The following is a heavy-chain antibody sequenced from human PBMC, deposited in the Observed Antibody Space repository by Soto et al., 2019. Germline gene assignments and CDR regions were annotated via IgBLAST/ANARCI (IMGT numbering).Heavy chain of an antibody. J-gene: IGHJ4*01. CDR3: ARTTNPDRSSTCCYAPYYFDY. Sequence: PSQTLSLTCAVSGYSISSSNWWGWIRQPPGKGLEWIGYIYYSGSTYYNLSLKSRVTMSVDTSKNQFSLKLSSVTAVDTAVYYCARTTNPDRSSTCCYAPYYFDYCDHETLVT. CDR1: GYSISSSNW. V-gene: IGHV4-28*01. D-gene: IGHD2-2*01. CDR2: IYYSGST.